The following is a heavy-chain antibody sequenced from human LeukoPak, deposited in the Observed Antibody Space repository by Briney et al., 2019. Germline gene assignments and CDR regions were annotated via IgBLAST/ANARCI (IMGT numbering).Heavy chain of an antibody. CDR2: IRSDGKYK. CDR1: GFTFSTYG. CDR3: AKLQPAGPIGL. V-gene: IGHV3-30*02. D-gene: IGHD6-13*01. Sequence: PGGSLRLSCAASGFTFSTYGMHWVRQAPGKGLEWVAYIRSDGKYKPYADSVKGRFTISRDNSKNTLYLQMNSLRAEDTAVYYCAKLQPAGPIGLWGQGTLVTVSS. J-gene: IGHJ4*02.